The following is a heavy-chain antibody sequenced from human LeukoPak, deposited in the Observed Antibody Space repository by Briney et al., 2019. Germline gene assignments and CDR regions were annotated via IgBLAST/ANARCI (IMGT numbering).Heavy chain of an antibody. CDR1: GLTFSTDS. J-gene: IGHJ4*02. CDR3: AKDVAPDSGWDLDY. Sequence: PGGSLRLSCAVSGLTFSTDSMTLGRQGPGKGLWWGSSIYNIGAKIFYPDSVKGRFTISRDNSNNMLYLQMNRLRVEDMVVYYCAKDVAPDSGWDLDYWGQGPLVPVSS. D-gene: IGHD6-19*01. V-gene: IGHV3-23*01. CDR2: IYNIGAKI.